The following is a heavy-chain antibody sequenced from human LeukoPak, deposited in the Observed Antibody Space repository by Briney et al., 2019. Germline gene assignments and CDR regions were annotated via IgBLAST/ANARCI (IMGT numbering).Heavy chain of an antibody. CDR2: IYYSGST. V-gene: IGHV4-61*01. J-gene: IGHJ2*01. D-gene: IGHD2-8*01. CDR3: ARDLFCTNGVCYRKERYFDL. CDR1: SGSVSSGSYY. Sequence: PSETLSLTCTVSSGSVSSGSYYWSWIRQPPGKGLEWIGYIYYSGSTNYNPSLKSRVTISVDTSKNQFSLKLSSVTAADTAVYYCARDLFCTNGVCYRKERYFDLWGRGTLVTVSS.